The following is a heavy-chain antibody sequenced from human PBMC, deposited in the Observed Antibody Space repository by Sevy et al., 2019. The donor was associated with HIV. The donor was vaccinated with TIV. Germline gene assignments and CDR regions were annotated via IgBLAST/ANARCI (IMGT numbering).Heavy chain of an antibody. CDR2: ISSSSSTI. D-gene: IGHD3-3*01. CDR3: ARGSGYDFWSGSTPYGMDV. V-gene: IGHV3-48*01. Sequence: GGSLRLSCAASGFTFSSYSMNWVRQAPGKGLEWVSYISSSSSTIYYADSVKGRFTISRDNAKNSLYLQMNGLRAEDTAVYYCARGSGYDFWSGSTPYGMDVWGQGTTVTVSS. J-gene: IGHJ6*02. CDR1: GFTFSSYS.